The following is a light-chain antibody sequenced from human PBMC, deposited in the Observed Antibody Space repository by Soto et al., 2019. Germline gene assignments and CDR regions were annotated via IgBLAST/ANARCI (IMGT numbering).Light chain of an antibody. J-gene: IGKJ1*01. V-gene: IGKV3-15*01. Sequence: EIVMTQSPATLSVSPGERATLSCTASHNIYNNVAWFQQRPGQAPSLLIYRASTRASGTPARFSGSGSGTGFTLTITSLQSEDFALYYCQRYHTLWTFGQGTEVEI. CDR3: QRYHTLWT. CDR1: HNIYNN. CDR2: RAS.